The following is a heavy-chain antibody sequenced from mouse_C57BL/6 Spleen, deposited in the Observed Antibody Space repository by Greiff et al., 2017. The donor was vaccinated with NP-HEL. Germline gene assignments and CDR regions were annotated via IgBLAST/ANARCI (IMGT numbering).Heavy chain of an antibody. Sequence: VKLVESGPGLVQPSQSLSITCTVSGFSLTSYGVHWVRQSPGKGLEWLGVIWSGGSTDYNAAFISRLSISKDNSKSQVFFKMNSLQADDTAIYYCAKRTRDYDDAMDYWGQGTSVTVSS. CDR2: IWSGGST. V-gene: IGHV2-2*01. CDR1: GFSLTSYG. CDR3: AKRTRDYDDAMDY. D-gene: IGHD2-4*01. J-gene: IGHJ4*01.